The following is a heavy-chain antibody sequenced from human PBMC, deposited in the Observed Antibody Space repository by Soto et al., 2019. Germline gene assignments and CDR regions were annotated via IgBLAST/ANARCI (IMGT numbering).Heavy chain of an antibody. CDR2: INPNSGGT. J-gene: IGHJ6*02. V-gene: IGHV1-2*02. CDR1: GYTFTGYY. Sequence: ASLRVSCKASGYTFTGYYMHWVRQAPGQGLEWMGWINPNSGGTNYAQKFQGRVTMTRDTSISTAYMELSRLRSDDTAVYYCASSLITMVRGVIINYYGMDVWGQGTTVTVSS. D-gene: IGHD3-10*01. CDR3: ASSLITMVRGVIINYYGMDV.